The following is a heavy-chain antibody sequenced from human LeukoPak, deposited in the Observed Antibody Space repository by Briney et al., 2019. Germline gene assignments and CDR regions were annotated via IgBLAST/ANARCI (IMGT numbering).Heavy chain of an antibody. CDR3: ARVMITVTASYY. D-gene: IGHD4-17*01. CDR2: ISTTGSIL. CDR1: GFTLSRYE. Sequence: PGRSLRLSCAASGFTLSRYEMNWVRQAPGKGLEWGSYISTTGSILYHPASVKFRFTISRDQAKNSLYLQMNSQRADDTAVYYYARVMITVTASYYWGQGSLVTVSS. V-gene: IGHV3-48*03. J-gene: IGHJ4*02.